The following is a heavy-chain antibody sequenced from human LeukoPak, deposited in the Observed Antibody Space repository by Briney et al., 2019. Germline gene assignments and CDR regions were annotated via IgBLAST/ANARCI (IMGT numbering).Heavy chain of an antibody. CDR1: GGTFSSYA. J-gene: IGHJ6*02. Sequence: GASVKVSCKASGGTFSSYAISWVRQAPGQGLEWMGRIIPIFGIANYAQKFQGRVTITADKPTSTAYMELSSLRSDDTAVYYCARENSSSSHYYYYYGMDVWGQGTTVTVSS. D-gene: IGHD6-6*01. CDR3: ARENSSSSHYYYYYGMDV. V-gene: IGHV1-69*04. CDR2: IIPIFGIA.